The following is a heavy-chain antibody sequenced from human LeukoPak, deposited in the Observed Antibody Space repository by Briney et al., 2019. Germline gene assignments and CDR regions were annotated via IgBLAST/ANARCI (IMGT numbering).Heavy chain of an antibody. CDR2: IYPGDSDT. CDR1: GYSFTSYW. CDR3: ARRYYDILTGYYLFDY. D-gene: IGHD3-9*01. J-gene: IGHJ4*02. V-gene: IGHV5-51*01. Sequence: GESLKISCKGSGYSFTSYWIGWVRQMPGKGLEWMGIIYPGDSDTRYSPSFQGQVTISADKSISTAYLQWSSLKASDTAMYYCARRYYDILTGYYLFDYWGQGTWSPSPQ.